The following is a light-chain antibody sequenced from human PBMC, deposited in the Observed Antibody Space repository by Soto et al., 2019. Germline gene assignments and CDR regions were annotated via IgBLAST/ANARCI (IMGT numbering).Light chain of an antibody. V-gene: IGKV3-20*01. J-gene: IGKJ1*01. CDR3: QQCGSSPRT. CDR1: QSVYSSY. CDR2: GAS. Sequence: EIVLTQSPGTLSLPPGERATLSCRASQSVYSSYLAWYQQKPGQAPRVLIHGASSRATGIPDRFSGSGSGTDFTLTLSRLEPEDSEVYDCQQCGSSPRTFGQGTKVEIK.